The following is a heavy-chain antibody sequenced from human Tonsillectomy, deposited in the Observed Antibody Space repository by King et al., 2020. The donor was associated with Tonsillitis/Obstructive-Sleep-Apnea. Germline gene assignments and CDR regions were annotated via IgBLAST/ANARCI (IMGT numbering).Heavy chain of an antibody. V-gene: IGHV1-18*01. D-gene: IGHD1-26*01. J-gene: IGHJ4*02. CDR1: GYTFTSYG. CDR2: ISAYNVNT. Sequence: VQLVESGAEVKKPGASVKVSCKASGYTFTSYGISGVRQAPGQGLEWMGWISAYNVNTNYAQKLQGRVTMTTDTSTSTAYMELRSLRSDDTAVYYCARGPHSGSYRPLYFDYWGQGTLVTVSS. CDR3: ARGPHSGSYRPLYFDY.